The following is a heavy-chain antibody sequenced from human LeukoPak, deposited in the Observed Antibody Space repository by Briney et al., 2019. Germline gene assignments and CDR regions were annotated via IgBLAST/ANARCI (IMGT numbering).Heavy chain of an antibody. V-gene: IGHV1-69*06. Sequence: SVKVSCKASGYTFTSYDISWVRQAPGQGLEWMGGIIPMLGTPNYAQKFQGRVTITADKSTSTAYMDLSSLRSDDTAVYYCARERDYGVWFDPWGQGTLVTVSS. CDR1: GYTFTSYD. D-gene: IGHD4-17*01. CDR2: IIPMLGTP. CDR3: ARERDYGVWFDP. J-gene: IGHJ5*02.